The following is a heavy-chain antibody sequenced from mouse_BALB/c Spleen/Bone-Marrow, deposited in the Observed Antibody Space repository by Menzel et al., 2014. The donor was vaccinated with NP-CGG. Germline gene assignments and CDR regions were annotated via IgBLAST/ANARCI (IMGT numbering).Heavy chain of an antibody. V-gene: IGHV5-17*02. CDR1: GFTFSSFG. CDR3: ARGVYGYVKYAMDY. Sequence: EVHLVESGGGLVQPGGSRKLSCAASGFTFSSFGMHWVRQALEKGLEWVAYISGGSSTIYYADTVKGRFTISRDNPKNTLFLQMTSLRSEDTAMYYCARGVYGYVKYAMDYWGQGTSVTVSS. CDR2: ISGGSSTI. J-gene: IGHJ4*01. D-gene: IGHD1-2*01.